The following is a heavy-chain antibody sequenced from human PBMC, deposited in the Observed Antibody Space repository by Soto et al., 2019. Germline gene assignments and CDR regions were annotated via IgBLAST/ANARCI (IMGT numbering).Heavy chain of an antibody. D-gene: IGHD2-15*01. Sequence: SGPTLVNPTQTLTPTCTFSGFSVSTGGVGVAWIRQPPGKALEWLALIYWDDDKRYSPFLQSRVTITKDTSKNQVVLTMTNMDTVDTATYYCAHKGGRGAGMDVWGQGTTVTVSS. CDR2: IYWDDDK. J-gene: IGHJ6*02. CDR1: GFSVSTGGVG. CDR3: AHKGGRGAGMDV. V-gene: IGHV2-5*02.